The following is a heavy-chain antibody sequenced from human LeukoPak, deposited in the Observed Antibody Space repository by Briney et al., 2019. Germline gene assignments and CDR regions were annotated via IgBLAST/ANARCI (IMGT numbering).Heavy chain of an antibody. CDR2: ISGGGGST. V-gene: IGHV3-23*01. Sequence: GGSLRLSCAASRFTFSSYAMSWVRQAPGNGLEWVSTISGGGGSTYYADSVKGRFTISRDNSKNTLYLQMNSLRADDTAVYYCARSPTAINGYFDPWGQGTLVTVSS. J-gene: IGHJ5*02. CDR3: ARSPTAINGYFDP. CDR1: RFTFSSYA. D-gene: IGHD2-2*01.